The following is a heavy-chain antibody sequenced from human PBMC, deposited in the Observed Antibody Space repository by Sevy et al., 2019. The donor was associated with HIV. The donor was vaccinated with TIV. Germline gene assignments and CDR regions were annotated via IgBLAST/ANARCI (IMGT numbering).Heavy chain of an antibody. J-gene: IGHJ5*01. V-gene: IGHV3-33*01. CDR2: IWYDGRTE. Sequence: GGSLRLSCVASGFTFRSFSMHWVRQAPGNGLEWVAAIWYDGRTERYADSVQGRFTISRDNSKKTLYLQMNSLRDEDTAIYYCARDAARVIVPTAGFDSSGQRTLVTVSS. CDR3: ARDAARVIVPTAGFDS. D-gene: IGHD1-1*01. CDR1: GFTFRSFS.